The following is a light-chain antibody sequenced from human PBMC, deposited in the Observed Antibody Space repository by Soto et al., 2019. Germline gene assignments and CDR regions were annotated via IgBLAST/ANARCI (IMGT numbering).Light chain of an antibody. CDR2: GAS. Sequence: EIVLTQSPGILSLSRMEGASLCFVGSQSISSSFLAWYQQKPGQAPRLLIYGASNRATGIPARFSGSGSGTDFTLTISSLEPQDFAVYYCQQRSSWPFTFGPGTKVDIK. J-gene: IGKJ3*01. V-gene: IGKV3D-20*02. CDR1: QSISSSF. CDR3: QQRSSWPFT.